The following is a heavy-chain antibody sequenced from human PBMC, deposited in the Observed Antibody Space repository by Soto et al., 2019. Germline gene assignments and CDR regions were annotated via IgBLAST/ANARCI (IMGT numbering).Heavy chain of an antibody. CDR3: ARGGGGSSTSCYQFAYYFDY. D-gene: IGHD2-2*01. Sequence: QVQLQQWGAGLLKPSETLSLTCAVYGGSFSGYYWSWIRQPHGKGLEWIGEINHSGSTNYNPSLKSRVTISVDTSKNQFSLKLSSVTAADTAVYYCARGGGGSSTSCYQFAYYFDYWGQGTLVTVSS. J-gene: IGHJ4*02. CDR2: INHSGST. CDR1: GGSFSGYY. V-gene: IGHV4-34*01.